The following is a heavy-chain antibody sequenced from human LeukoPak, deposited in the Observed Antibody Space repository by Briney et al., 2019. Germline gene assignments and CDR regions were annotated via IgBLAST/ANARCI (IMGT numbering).Heavy chain of an antibody. CDR2: IYAGDSDT. V-gene: IGHV5-51*01. CDR1: GYSFTTNW. J-gene: IGHJ4*02. D-gene: IGHD5-24*01. Sequence: GESLKISCKGSGYSFTTNWIGWVRQMPGKGLEWMGIIYAGDSDTRYGPSFQGQVTISADKSISTAYLQWDSLKASDSAIYYCARLRDGYNRPFDYWGQGTLVTVSS. CDR3: ARLRDGYNRPFDY.